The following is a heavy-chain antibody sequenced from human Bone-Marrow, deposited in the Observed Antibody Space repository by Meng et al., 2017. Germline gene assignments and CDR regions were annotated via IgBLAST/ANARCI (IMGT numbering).Heavy chain of an antibody. CDR2: INHSGST. CDR1: GGSFSAYD. J-gene: IGHJ4*02. D-gene: IGHD2-21*01. Sequence: QVQVQQWGAGLLKPSETLSLTCAFYGGSFSAYDWSWIRQPPGKGLKWLGQINHSGSTNDNPSLKSRVTISIDTSRNQLSLKLSSVTAADTAVYYCRLAYCMGDCVDYWGQGTLVTVSS. CDR3: RLAYCMGDCVDY. V-gene: IGHV4-34*01.